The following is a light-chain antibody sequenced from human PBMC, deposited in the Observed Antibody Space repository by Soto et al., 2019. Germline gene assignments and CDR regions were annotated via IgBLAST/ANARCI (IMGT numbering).Light chain of an antibody. CDR1: QSVSSY. Sequence: EIVLTQSPATLSLSPGERATLSCSASQSVSSYLAWYQQKPGQAPRLLIYDASNRASGIPARFSGSGSGTDLTISISSHETEEYSVYYCQQRNNWQSFGEGTILEIK. J-gene: IGKJ2*03. V-gene: IGKV3-11*01. CDR3: QQRNNWQS. CDR2: DAS.